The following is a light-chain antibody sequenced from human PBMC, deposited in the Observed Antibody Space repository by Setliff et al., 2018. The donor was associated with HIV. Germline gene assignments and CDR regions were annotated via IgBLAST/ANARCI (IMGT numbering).Light chain of an antibody. CDR1: SGSVSTGHF. Sequence: QTVVTQAPSFSVSPGGTVTLTCGLRSGSVSTGHFPSWYQQTPGQTPRMLIYSTNTRSSGVPDRFSGSILGNRAALTITGAQADDECDYYCVLYMGNGVSVFGGGTKVTVL. V-gene: IGLV8-61*01. CDR3: VLYMGNGVSV. J-gene: IGLJ3*02. CDR2: STN.